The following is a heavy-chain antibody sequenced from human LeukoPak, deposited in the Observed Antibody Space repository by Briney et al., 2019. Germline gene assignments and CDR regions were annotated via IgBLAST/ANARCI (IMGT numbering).Heavy chain of an antibody. CDR3: AKPYYDFWSGYYTVWYFDL. V-gene: IGHV3-48*03. J-gene: IGHJ2*01. CDR2: ISSSGSTI. Sequence: PGGSLRLSCAASGFTFSSYEMNWVRQAPGKGLEWVSYISSSGSTIYYADSVKGRFTISRDNAKNSLYLQMNSLRAEDTAVYYCAKPYYDFWSGYYTVWYFDLWGRGTLVTVSS. D-gene: IGHD3-3*01. CDR1: GFTFSSYE.